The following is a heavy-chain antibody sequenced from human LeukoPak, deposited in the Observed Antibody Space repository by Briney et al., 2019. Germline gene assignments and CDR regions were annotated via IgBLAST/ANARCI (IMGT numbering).Heavy chain of an antibody. CDR1: GFTFSSYS. CDR2: ISSSSSYI. Sequence: GGSLRLSCAASGFTFSSYSMNWARQAPGKGLEWVSSISSSSSYIYYADSVKGRFTISRDNAKNTLYLQMNSLRAEDTAVYYCASMNDYGDHDYWGQGTLVTVSS. CDR3: ASMNDYGDHDY. V-gene: IGHV3-21*01. D-gene: IGHD4-17*01. J-gene: IGHJ4*02.